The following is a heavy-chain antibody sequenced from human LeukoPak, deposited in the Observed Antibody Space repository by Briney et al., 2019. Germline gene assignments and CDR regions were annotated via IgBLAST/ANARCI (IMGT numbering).Heavy chain of an antibody. CDR3: AKGGAYGANSFFDY. Sequence: PGGSLRLSCAASGFIYNIYAMSWVRPAPGKGLEWVSGISSSGGITDYADSLKGRFTISRDNSKRTLYLQMSSLRAEDTAVYYCAKGGAYGANSFFDYWGQGTLVTVSS. CDR2: ISSSGGIT. CDR1: GFIYNIYA. J-gene: IGHJ4*02. V-gene: IGHV3-23*01. D-gene: IGHD4-23*01.